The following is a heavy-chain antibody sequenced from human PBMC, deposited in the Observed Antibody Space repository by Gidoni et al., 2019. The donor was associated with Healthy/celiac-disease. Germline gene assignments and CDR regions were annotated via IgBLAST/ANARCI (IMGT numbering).Heavy chain of an antibody. J-gene: IGHJ2*01. V-gene: IGHV3-72*01. CDR1: GFTFSDPY. D-gene: IGHD2-2*02. Sequence: EVQLVESGGGLVQPGGSLRLSCAAPGFTFSDPYMDWVRQAPGKGLEWVGRTRNKANSYTTEYAASVKGRFTISRDDSKNSLYLQMNSLKTEDTAVYYCASHLGYCSSTSCYRYFDLWGRGTLVTVSS. CDR2: TRNKANSYTT. CDR3: ASHLGYCSSTSCYRYFDL.